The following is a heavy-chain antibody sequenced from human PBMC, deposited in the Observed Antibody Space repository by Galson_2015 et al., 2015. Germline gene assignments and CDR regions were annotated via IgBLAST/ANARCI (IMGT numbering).Heavy chain of an antibody. Sequence: QSGAEVKKPGESLQISCTGSGYSFPSYWIGWVRQMPGKGLEWMGIIYPGDSDTRYSPSFQGQVTISADKSISTAYLQWSSVKASDTAMYYCARQIGVVPAALNYWGQGTLVTVSS. V-gene: IGHV5-51*01. J-gene: IGHJ4*02. CDR2: IYPGDSDT. D-gene: IGHD2-2*01. CDR1: GYSFPSYW. CDR3: ARQIGVVPAALNY.